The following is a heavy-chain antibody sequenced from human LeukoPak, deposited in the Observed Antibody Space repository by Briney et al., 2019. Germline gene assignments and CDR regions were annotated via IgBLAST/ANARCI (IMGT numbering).Heavy chain of an antibody. J-gene: IGHJ5*02. V-gene: IGHV1-8*01. D-gene: IGHD3-10*01. Sequence: ASVKVSCKASGYTFTSYDINWVRQATGQGLEWMGWMNPNSSNTGYAQRFQGRVTMTRNTSISTAYMELSSLRSEDTAVYYCARAVVSREYYYGSGSYRYWFDPWGQGTLVTVSS. CDR3: ARAVVSREYYYGSGSYRYWFDP. CDR2: MNPNSSNT. CDR1: GYTFTSYD.